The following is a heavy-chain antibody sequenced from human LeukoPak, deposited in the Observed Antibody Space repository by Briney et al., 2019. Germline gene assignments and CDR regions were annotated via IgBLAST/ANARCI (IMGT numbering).Heavy chain of an antibody. CDR3: ARGATKYYYDSSGSNPPRGYYYYMDV. CDR1: GGSFSGYY. J-gene: IGHJ6*03. D-gene: IGHD3-22*01. Sequence: SETLSLTCAVYGGSFSGYYWSWIRRPPGKGLEWIGEINHSGSTNYNPSLKSRVTISVDTSKNQFSLKLSSVTAADTAVYYCARGATKYYYDSSGSNPPRGYYYYMDVWGKGTTVTVSS. CDR2: INHSGST. V-gene: IGHV4-34*01.